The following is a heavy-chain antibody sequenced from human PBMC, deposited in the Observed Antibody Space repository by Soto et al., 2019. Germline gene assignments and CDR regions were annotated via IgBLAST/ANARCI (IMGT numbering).Heavy chain of an antibody. D-gene: IGHD4-4*01. CDR1: GFTFSSYW. CDR3: ERIPYSKLASYYYGMDV. J-gene: IGHJ6*02. CDR2: INSDGSST. Sequence: GGSLRLSCAASGFTFSSYWMHWVRQAPGKGLVWVSRINSDGSSTSYADSVKGRFTISRDNAKNTLYLQMNSLRAEDTAVYYCERIPYSKLASYYYGMDVWGQGTTVTVSS. V-gene: IGHV3-74*01.